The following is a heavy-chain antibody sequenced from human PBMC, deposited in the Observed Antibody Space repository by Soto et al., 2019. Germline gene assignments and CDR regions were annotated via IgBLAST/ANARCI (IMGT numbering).Heavy chain of an antibody. V-gene: IGHV1-18*01. J-gene: IGHJ4*02. CDR2: ISAYNGNT. CDR3: ARPPPPPDY. CDR1: GYTFASYA. Sequence: QVQLVQSGAEVKKPGASVKVSCKASGYTFASYAISWMRQAPGQGLEWMGWISAYNGNTNYAQKLQGRVTMTTDTSTSTAYLKLRSLRPDDTAVYYPARPPPPPDYWGQGTLVTVSS.